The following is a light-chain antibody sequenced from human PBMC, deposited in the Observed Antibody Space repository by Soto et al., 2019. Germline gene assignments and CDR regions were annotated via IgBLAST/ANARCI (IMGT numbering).Light chain of an antibody. J-gene: IGKJ5*01. V-gene: IGKV1-5*01. CDR2: DAS. CDR3: LQCRPDFT. CDR1: QSISRW. Sequence: VQITSSPSPLSASVGDRVTIPCRASQSISRWLAWYLQKPGKAPQALIYDASSLKSGVPARFSGNGSGTEFKLTISRVEPDDVGAYYCLQCRPDFTFGQGTRLEIK.